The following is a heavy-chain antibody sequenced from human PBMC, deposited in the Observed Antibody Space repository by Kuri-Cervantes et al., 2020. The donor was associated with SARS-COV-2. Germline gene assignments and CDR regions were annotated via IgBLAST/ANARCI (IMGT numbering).Heavy chain of an antibody. D-gene: IGHD6-19*01. CDR2: INPNSGGT. CDR1: GYTFTGYY. V-gene: IGHV1-2*02. Sequence: ASVKVSCKASGYTFTGYYMHWVRQAPGQGLEWMGWINPNSGGTNYAQKFQGRVTMTEDTSTDTAYMELSSLRSEDTAVYYCAIKTAVAGPGAIDYWGQGTLVTVSS. J-gene: IGHJ4*02. CDR3: AIKTAVAGPGAIDY.